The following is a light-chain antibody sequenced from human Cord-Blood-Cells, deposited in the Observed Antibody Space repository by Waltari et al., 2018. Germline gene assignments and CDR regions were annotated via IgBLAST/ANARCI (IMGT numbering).Light chain of an antibody. CDR3: YSTDSSGNHRV. V-gene: IGLV3-10*01. CDR1: ALPKTY. CDR2: EDS. J-gene: IGLJ3*02. Sequence: SYELTQPPPVSVSRGQTARITCSGYALPKTYAYWYQQKSGQAPVLVIYEDSKRPSGIPERFSGSSSGTMATLTISGAQVEDEADYYCYSTDSSGNHRVFGGGTKLTVL.